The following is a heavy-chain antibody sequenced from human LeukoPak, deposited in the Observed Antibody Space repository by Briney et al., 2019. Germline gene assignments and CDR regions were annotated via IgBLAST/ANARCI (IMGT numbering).Heavy chain of an antibody. Sequence: SETLSLTCTVSGGSISSYYWSWIRQPPGKGLEWIGYIYYSGSTNYNPSLKSRVTISVDTSKNQFSLKLSSVTAADTAVYYCARQVAVGTRTGPWGQGTLVTVSS. D-gene: IGHD1-14*01. CDR1: GGSISSYY. CDR3: ARQVAVGTRTGP. V-gene: IGHV4-59*08. J-gene: IGHJ5*02. CDR2: IYYSGST.